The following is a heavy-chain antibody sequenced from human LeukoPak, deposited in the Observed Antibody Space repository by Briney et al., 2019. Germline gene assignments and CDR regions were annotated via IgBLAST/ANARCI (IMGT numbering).Heavy chain of an antibody. CDR2: ISGNGATR. J-gene: IGHJ4*02. D-gene: IGHD2-15*01. CDR1: GFSFSNYE. CDR3: VREGESGIFYFDY. Sequence: GGSLRLSCAASGFSFSNYEMNWVRQAPGKGLEWVSYISGNGATRYYADSVKGRFTISRDNAKNSLYLQMNSLRAEDTVTYYCVREGESGIFYFDYWGQGTLVTVSS. V-gene: IGHV3-48*03.